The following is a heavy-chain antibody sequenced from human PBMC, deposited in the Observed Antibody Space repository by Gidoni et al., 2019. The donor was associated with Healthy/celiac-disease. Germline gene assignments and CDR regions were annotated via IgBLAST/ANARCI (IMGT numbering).Heavy chain of an antibody. D-gene: IGHD6-19*01. Sequence: QVQLQQWGAGLLKPSETLSLTCAVYGGSFSGYYWSWIRQPPGKGLEWIGEINHSGSTNYNPSLKSRVTISVDTSKNQFSLKLSSVTAADTAVYYCARVEVGGWYLIYFDYWGQGTLVTVSS. V-gene: IGHV4-34*01. CDR3: ARVEVGGWYLIYFDY. J-gene: IGHJ4*02. CDR1: GGSFSGYY. CDR2: INHSGST.